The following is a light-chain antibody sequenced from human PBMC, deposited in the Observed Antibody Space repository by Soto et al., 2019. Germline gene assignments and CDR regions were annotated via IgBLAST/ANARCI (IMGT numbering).Light chain of an antibody. CDR1: QSVSSN. V-gene: IGKV3D-15*01. Sequence: EIVMTQSPATLSVSPGERATLSCRASQSVSSNLAWYQQKPGQAPRLLIYDASTRATGIPARFIGSGSATEFTLTISSLQSEDFAVYYCQQYNNWPPVTFGQGTRLEIQ. CDR3: QQYNNWPPVT. J-gene: IGKJ5*01. CDR2: DAS.